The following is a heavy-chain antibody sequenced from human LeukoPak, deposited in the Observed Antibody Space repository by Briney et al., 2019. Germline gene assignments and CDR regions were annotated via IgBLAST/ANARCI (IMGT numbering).Heavy chain of an antibody. Sequence: PGGSLRLSCAASGFTFSSYWMKWVRQAPGKGLEWVANINQDGSDKYYVDSVKGRFTISRDNSKNTVSVQMNSLRAEDTAVYFCAKGVTAKSIDAFDIWGQGTMVTVSS. D-gene: IGHD2-21*02. CDR3: AKGVTAKSIDAFDI. CDR2: INQDGSDK. J-gene: IGHJ3*02. CDR1: GFTFSSYW. V-gene: IGHV3-7*03.